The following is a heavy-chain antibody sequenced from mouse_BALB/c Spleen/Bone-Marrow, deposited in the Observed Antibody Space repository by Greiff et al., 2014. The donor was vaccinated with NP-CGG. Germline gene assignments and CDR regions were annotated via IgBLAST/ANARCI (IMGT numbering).Heavy chain of an antibody. J-gene: IGHJ2*01. D-gene: IGHD2-4*01. V-gene: IGHV1S56*01. CDR3: ARGGDYHYFDY. Sequence: VQLQQSGPELVKPGALVKISCKASGYTFTTYDINWVKQRPGQGLEWIGWISPGDGNTNYNEKFKGKATLTADKSSSTAYMQLSSLASENSAVYFCARGGDYHYFDYWGQGTTLTVSS. CDR1: GYTFTTYD. CDR2: ISPGDGNT.